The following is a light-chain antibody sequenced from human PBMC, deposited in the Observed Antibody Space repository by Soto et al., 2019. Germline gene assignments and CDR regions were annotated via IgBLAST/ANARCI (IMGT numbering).Light chain of an antibody. Sequence: EILLTQSPATLSVSPGDRATLSCRASQNVGFSLAWYQQKPGQAPRLLISGAISRPITVPGRFSGSGSGTDFTITISSLQSEDLGVYYCQQYNEWPLTFGGGTKVEIK. CDR1: QNVGFS. CDR3: QQYNEWPLT. CDR2: GAI. J-gene: IGKJ4*01. V-gene: IGKV3-15*01.